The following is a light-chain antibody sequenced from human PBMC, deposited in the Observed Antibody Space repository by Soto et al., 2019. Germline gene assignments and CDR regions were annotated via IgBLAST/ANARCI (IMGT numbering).Light chain of an antibody. CDR2: DAS. V-gene: IGKV1-5*01. CDR1: QTISTW. Sequence: DIQMTQSPSTLSASLGDRVTITCLASQTISTWFALYQQKPGKTPEVLIYDASTLESGVPSRFSGSGSGTEFSLTISSLQPDDFATFYCQQYSSFSRTFGQGTKVDIK. J-gene: IGKJ1*01. CDR3: QQYSSFSRT.